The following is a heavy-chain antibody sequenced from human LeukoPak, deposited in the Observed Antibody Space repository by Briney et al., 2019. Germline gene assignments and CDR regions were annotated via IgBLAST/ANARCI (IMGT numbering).Heavy chain of an antibody. V-gene: IGHV3-23*01. CDR3: AKEGDDFWSGYSDY. J-gene: IGHJ4*02. Sequence: GGSLRLSCAASGFTFSSYAMSWVRQAPGKGLEWVSAISGSGGSTYYADSVKGRFTISRDNSKNTLYLQINSLRAEDTAVYYCAKEGDDFWSGYSDYWGQGTLVTVSS. D-gene: IGHD3-3*01. CDR2: ISGSGGST. CDR1: GFTFSSYA.